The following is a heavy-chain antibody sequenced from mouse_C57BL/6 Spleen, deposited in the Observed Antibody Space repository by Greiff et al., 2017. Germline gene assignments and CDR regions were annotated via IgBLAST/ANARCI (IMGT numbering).Heavy chain of an antibody. CDR3: ARARTGTRAMDY. CDR2: IFPGSGST. V-gene: IGHV1-75*01. J-gene: IGHJ4*01. D-gene: IGHD4-1*01. CDR1: GYTFTDYY. Sequence: VLLVESGPELVKPGASVKISCKASGYTFTDYYINWVKQRPGQGLEWIGWIFPGSGSTYYNEKFKGKATLTVDKASSTAYMLISSLTSEDAAVYFCARARTGTRAMDYWGQGTSVTVSS.